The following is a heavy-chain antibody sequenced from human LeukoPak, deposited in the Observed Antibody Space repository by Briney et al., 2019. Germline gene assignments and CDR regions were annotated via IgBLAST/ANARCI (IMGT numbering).Heavy chain of an antibody. CDR2: INPNSGGT. D-gene: IGHD6-13*01. V-gene: IGHV1-2*02. CDR3: ARRGTGIAAAGTDWFDP. CDR1: GYTFTGYY. J-gene: IGHJ5*02. Sequence: ASVKVSCKASGYTFTGYYLHWVRQAPGQGLEWMGWINPNSGGTNYAQKSQGRVTMTRDTSTSTAYMDLSSLRPDDTAVYYCARRGTGIAAAGTDWFDPWGQGTLVTVSS.